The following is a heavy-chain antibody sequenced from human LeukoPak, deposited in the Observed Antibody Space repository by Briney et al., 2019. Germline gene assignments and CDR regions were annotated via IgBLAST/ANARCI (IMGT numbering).Heavy chain of an antibody. J-gene: IGHJ4*02. CDR2: IYYSGST. CDR3: ARRLKNPYFDY. Sequence: KPSETLSLTRTVSGGSISSSSYYWGWIRQPPGKGLEWIGSIYYSGSTYYNPSLKSRVTISVDTSKNQFSLKLSSVTAADTAVYYCARRLKNPYFDYWGQGTLVTVSS. V-gene: IGHV4-39*01. D-gene: IGHD1-14*01. CDR1: GGSISSSSYY.